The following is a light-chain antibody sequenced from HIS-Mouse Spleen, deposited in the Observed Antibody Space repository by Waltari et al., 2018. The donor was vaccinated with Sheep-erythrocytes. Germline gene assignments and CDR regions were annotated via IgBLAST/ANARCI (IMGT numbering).Light chain of an antibody. CDR3: CSYAGSYNHV. V-gene: IGLV2-11*01. CDR1: SSDVGGYNY. J-gene: IGLJ1*01. Sequence: QSALTQPRSVSGSPGQSVTIPCPGTSSDVGGYNYFSCYQQHPGKAPKLMIYDVSKRPSGVPDRFSGSKSGNTASLTISGLQAEDEADYYCCSYAGSYNHVFATGTKVTVL. CDR2: DVS.